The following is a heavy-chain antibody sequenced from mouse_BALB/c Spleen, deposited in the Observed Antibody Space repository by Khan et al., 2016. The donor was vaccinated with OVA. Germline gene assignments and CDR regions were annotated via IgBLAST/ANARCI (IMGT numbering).Heavy chain of an antibody. V-gene: IGHV1-4*01. Sequence: QVRLQQSGAELARPGASVKMSCKASGYTFTSYTIHWIKKRPGQGLEWIGYINPSNGYTNYNQKFKDKATLTTAKSSPTAYLQLSSLTSEDSAVYNCVRDGAYHRNDGWFAYWGQGTLVTVSA. D-gene: IGHD2-14*01. J-gene: IGHJ3*01. CDR1: GYTFTSYT. CDR3: VRDGAYHRNDGWFAY. CDR2: INPSNGYT.